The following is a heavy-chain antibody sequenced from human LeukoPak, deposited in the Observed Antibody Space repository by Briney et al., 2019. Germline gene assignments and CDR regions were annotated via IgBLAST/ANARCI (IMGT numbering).Heavy chain of an antibody. D-gene: IGHD3-10*01. Sequence: ASVKVSCKASGYTFTGYYMHWVRQAPGQGLEWMGWINPNSGGTNYAQKFQGRVTMTRDTSISTAYMELSSLRSEDTAVYYCATAELEGSGSPYYYMDVWGKGTTVTVSS. V-gene: IGHV1-2*02. CDR3: ATAELEGSGSPYYYMDV. CDR1: GYTFTGYY. CDR2: INPNSGGT. J-gene: IGHJ6*03.